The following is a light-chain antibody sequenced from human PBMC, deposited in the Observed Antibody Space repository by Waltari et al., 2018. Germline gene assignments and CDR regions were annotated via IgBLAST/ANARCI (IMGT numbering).Light chain of an antibody. CDR2: DAS. CDR1: PIIRGNL. J-gene: IGKJ5*01. Sequence: EIVLTQSPATLSLSPGERATLSCGASPIIRGNLLAWYQQKPGLAPRLLIYDASMRAPGIPARFSGGGSGTDFSLTISRLEAEDFAVYYCQQYGKSPPITFGQGTRLEIK. CDR3: QQYGKSPPIT. V-gene: IGKV3D-20*01.